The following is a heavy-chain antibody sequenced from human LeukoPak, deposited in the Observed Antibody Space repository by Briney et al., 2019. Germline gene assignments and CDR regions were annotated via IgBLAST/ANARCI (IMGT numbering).Heavy chain of an antibody. CDR3: ARASLTTVGFDY. Sequence: SVRVSFKSSGGTFSSYAISWVRQAPGQGLEWMGRIIPILGIANYAQKFQGRVTITADKSTSTAYMELSSLRSEDTAVYYCARASLTTVGFDYWGQGTLVTVSS. D-gene: IGHD4-17*01. CDR2: IIPILGIA. V-gene: IGHV1-69*04. J-gene: IGHJ4*02. CDR1: GGTFSSYA.